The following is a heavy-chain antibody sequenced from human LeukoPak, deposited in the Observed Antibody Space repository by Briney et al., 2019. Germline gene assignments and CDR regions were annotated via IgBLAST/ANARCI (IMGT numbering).Heavy chain of an antibody. V-gene: IGHV1-69*04. CDR3: AREGYSGSQDY. J-gene: IGHJ4*02. CDR2: IIPILGIA. D-gene: IGHD3-10*01. Sequence: SVKVSCKASGGTFSSYAISWVRQAPGRGLEWMGRIIPILGIANYAQKFQGRVTITVDKSTSTAYMELSSLRSEDTAVYYCAREGYSGSQDYWGQGTLVTVSS. CDR1: GGTFSSYA.